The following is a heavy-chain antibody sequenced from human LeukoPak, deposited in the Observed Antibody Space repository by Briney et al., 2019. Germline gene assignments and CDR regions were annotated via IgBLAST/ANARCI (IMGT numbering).Heavy chain of an antibody. D-gene: IGHD2-2*01. CDR3: AKPRARCSSASCYFDY. J-gene: IGHJ4*02. V-gene: IGHV3-43*01. Sequence: GGTLRLSCAASGFTFDEYTMHWVRQAPGKGLEWVSLINSDGYTTHYADSVKGRFTTSRDNSKDVLYLQMNSLRTEGTAFYYCAKPRARCSSASCYFDYWGQGTLVSVSS. CDR2: INSDGYTT. CDR1: GFTFDEYT.